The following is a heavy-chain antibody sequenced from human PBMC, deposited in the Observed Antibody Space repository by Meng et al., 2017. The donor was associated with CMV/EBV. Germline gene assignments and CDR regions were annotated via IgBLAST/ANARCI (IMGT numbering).Heavy chain of an antibody. J-gene: IGHJ6*02. CDR2: IKQDGSEK. Sequence: GESLKISCAASGFTFSSYWMSWVRQAPGKGLEWVANIKQDGSEKYYVDSAKGRFTISRDNAKNSLYLQMNSLRAEDTAVYYCARFVASGSPRPYYYYYYGMDVWGQGTTVTVSS. CDR1: GFTFSSYW. D-gene: IGHD1-26*01. CDR3: ARFVASGSPRPYYYYYYGMDV. V-gene: IGHV3-7*01.